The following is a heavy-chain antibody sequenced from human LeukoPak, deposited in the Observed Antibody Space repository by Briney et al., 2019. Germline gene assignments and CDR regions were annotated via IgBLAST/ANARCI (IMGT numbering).Heavy chain of an antibody. D-gene: IGHD6-19*01. Sequence: ASVKVSCKASGGTFSSYAISWERQAPGQGLEWMGGIIPIFGTANYAQKFQGRVTITADESTSTAYVELSSLRSEDTAVYYCARNGYSSGWDYYYFDYWGQGTLVTVSS. CDR1: GGTFSSYA. J-gene: IGHJ4*02. CDR2: IIPIFGTA. CDR3: ARNGYSSGWDYYYFDY. V-gene: IGHV1-69*13.